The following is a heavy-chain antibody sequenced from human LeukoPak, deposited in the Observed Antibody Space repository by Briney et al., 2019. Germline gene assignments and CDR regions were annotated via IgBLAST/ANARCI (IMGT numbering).Heavy chain of an antibody. J-gene: IGHJ4*02. D-gene: IGHD6-13*01. CDR1: GFTFSSYD. CDR2: IWYDGSNK. CDR3: ARDFDSSSLDY. V-gene: IGHV3-33*01. Sequence: GGSLRLSCAASGFTFSSYDMHWVRQAPGKGLEWVAVIWYDGSNKYYADSVKGRFTISRDNSKNTLYLQMNSLRAEDTAVYYCARDFDSSSLDYWGQGTLVTVSS.